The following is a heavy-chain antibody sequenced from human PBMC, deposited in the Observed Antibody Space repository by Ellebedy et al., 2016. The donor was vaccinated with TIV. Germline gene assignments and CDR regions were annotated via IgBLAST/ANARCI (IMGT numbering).Heavy chain of an antibody. J-gene: IGHJ4*02. V-gene: IGHV4-34*01. CDR3: ARRVIAAAYFDH. CDR2: INHSGST. Sequence: MPSETLSLTCAVYGGSFSGYYWSWIRQPPGKGLEWIGEINHSGSTNYNPSLKSRVTISVDTSKNQFSLKLGSVTAADTAVYYCARRVIAAAYFDHWGQGTLVTVSS. D-gene: IGHD6-13*01. CDR1: GGSFSGYY.